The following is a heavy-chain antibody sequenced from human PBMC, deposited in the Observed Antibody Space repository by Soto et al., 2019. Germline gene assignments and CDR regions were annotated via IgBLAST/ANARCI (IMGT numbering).Heavy chain of an antibody. CDR1: GGTFSSYA. CDR3: ARVPPPGPLSSSLDY. D-gene: IGHD6-6*01. V-gene: IGHV1-69*12. Sequence: QVQLVQSGAEVKKPGSSVKVSCKASGGTFSSYAISWVRQAPGQGLEWMGGIIPIFGTANYAQKFQGRVTITADEPTSTAYMELSSLRAEDTAVYYCARVPPPGPLSSSLDYWGQGTLVTVSS. CDR2: IIPIFGTA. J-gene: IGHJ4*02.